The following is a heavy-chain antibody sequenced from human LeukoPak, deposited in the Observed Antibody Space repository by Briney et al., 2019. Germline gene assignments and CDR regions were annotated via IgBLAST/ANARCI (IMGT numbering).Heavy chain of an antibody. CDR2: VWYDGSNE. J-gene: IGHJ2*01. V-gene: IGHV3-33*01. CDR3: ARTQRTNWFFDL. CDR1: GFTFSNYV. Sequence: GRSLRLSCAASGFTFSNYVLHWVRQAPGKGLQWVAVVWYDGSNEYYEDSVKGRFTVSRDTSKNTLDLQMDSLRGEDTAVYYCARTQRTNWFFDLWGRGTLVTVSS.